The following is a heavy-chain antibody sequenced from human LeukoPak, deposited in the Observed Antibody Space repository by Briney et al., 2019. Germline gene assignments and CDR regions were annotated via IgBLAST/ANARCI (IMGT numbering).Heavy chain of an antibody. CDR2: ISYDGSNK. CDR3: GTGPRPNWNFGSAVDN. D-gene: IGHD1-1*01. V-gene: IGHV3-30-3*01. CDR1: GFKFFTFA. J-gene: IGHJ4*02. Sequence: GGSLRLSCEASGFKFFTFAMHWVRRAPGKGLEWVAIISYDGSNKYYGDSVKGRFTISRDNSKNTVHLQLTRVRPDDAGVYFCGTGPRPNWNFGSAVDNWGQGTLVTVSS.